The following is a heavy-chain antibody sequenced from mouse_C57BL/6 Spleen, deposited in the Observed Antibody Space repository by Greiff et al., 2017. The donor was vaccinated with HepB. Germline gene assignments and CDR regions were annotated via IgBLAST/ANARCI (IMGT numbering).Heavy chain of an antibody. V-gene: IGHV1-42*01. CDR3: ARKSYYAIDYYAMDY. Sequence: EVQLQQSGPELVKPGASVKISCKASGYSFTGYYMNWVKQSPEKSLEWIGEINPSTGGTTYNQKFKAKATLTVDKSSSTAYMQLKSLTSEDSAVYYCARKSYYAIDYYAMDYWGQGTSVTVSS. D-gene: IGHD2-10*01. J-gene: IGHJ4*01. CDR1: GYSFTGYY. CDR2: INPSTGGT.